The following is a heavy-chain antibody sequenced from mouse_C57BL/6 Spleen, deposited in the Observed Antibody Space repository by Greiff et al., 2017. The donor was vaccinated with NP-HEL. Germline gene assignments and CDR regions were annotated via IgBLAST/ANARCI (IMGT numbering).Heavy chain of an antibody. CDR2: IYPGSGST. J-gene: IGHJ1*03. V-gene: IGHV1-55*01. D-gene: IGHD1-1*01. CDR3: AREGYYGSRGNWYFDV. Sequence: VQLQQPGAELVKPGASVKMSCKASGYTFTSYWITWVKQRPGQGLEWIGDIYPGSGSTNYNEKFKSKATLTVDTSSSTAYMQLSSLTSEDSAVYYCAREGYYGSRGNWYFDVWGTGTTVTVSS. CDR1: GYTFTSYW.